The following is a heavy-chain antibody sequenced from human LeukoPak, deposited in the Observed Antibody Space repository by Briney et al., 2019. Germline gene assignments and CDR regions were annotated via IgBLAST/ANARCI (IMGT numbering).Heavy chain of an antibody. Sequence: PGGSLRLSCAASGFTFSYYGMHWVRLAPGKGLEWVAFIRYDESKKFYGDSVKGRFTISRDNSKNTLYLQMNSLRTEDTAVYYCAKSHLPNAYSGTYYCDYWGQGTLVTVSS. CDR3: AKSHLPNAYSGTYYCDY. D-gene: IGHD1-26*01. J-gene: IGHJ4*02. V-gene: IGHV3-30*02. CDR1: GFTFSYYG. CDR2: IRYDESKK.